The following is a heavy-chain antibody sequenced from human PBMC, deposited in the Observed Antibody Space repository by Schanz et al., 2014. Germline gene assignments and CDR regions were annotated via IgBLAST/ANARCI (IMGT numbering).Heavy chain of an antibody. CDR1: GFTLSSYG. CDR3: ARVRRRIATPSTPSFRNYYYYAMDV. Sequence: VQLLESGGGLVQPGRSLRLSCAAYGFTLSSYGLHWVRQAPGKGLEWVAVIWYDENNKYYADSVKGRFTISRDNSKNTLYLQMNSLRAEDTSVYFCARVRRRIATPSTPSFRNYYYYAMDVWGQGTTVTVSS. D-gene: IGHD6-13*01. CDR2: IWYDENNK. J-gene: IGHJ6*02. V-gene: IGHV3-33*08.